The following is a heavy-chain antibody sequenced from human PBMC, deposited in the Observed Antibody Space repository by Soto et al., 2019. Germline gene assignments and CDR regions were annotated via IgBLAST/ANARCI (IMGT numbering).Heavy chain of an antibody. CDR1: GFTFSSYA. CDR2: ITNSGDST. J-gene: IGHJ4*02. Sequence: EVQLLGSGGGLVQPGGSLRLSCAASGFTFSSYAMNWVRQAPGKGLEWVSAITNSGDSTYYADSVKGRFTISRDNSENTLYLQMNGLRAEDTAVYYCVRRSQYNSGPFDYWGQGTLVTVSS. V-gene: IGHV3-23*01. D-gene: IGHD6-19*01. CDR3: VRRSQYNSGPFDY.